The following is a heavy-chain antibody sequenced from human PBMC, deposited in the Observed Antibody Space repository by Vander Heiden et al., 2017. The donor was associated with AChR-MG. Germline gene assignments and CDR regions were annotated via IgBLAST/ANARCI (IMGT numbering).Heavy chain of an antibody. D-gene: IGHD3-10*01. V-gene: IGHV3-33*01. Sequence: QVQLVESGGGVVQPGRSLRLSCAPSGFTFSSYGMHRVRQAPGKGVEWVAAIWFDGGVKYYADSVKGRFTISRDNSKNTLYLQMNSLSAEDTAMYYWAREAESGNYYTLDYWGQGTLVTVSS. J-gene: IGHJ4*02. CDR1: GFTFSSYG. CDR2: IWFDGGVK. CDR3: AREAESGNYYTLDY.